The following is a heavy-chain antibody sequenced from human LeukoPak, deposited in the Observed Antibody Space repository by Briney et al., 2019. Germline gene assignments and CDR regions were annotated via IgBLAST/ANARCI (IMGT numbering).Heavy chain of an antibody. CDR1: GFTFSSYW. Sequence: GGSLRLSXAAFGFTFSSYWMSWVRQAPGKGLEWMANIKQDGSEKYYVDSVKGRFTISRDNAKNSLYLQMNSLRAEDTAVYYCARGKDYDFWSGYQAGFDYWGQGTLVTVSS. CDR2: IKQDGSEK. D-gene: IGHD3-3*01. J-gene: IGHJ4*02. V-gene: IGHV3-7*01. CDR3: ARGKDYDFWSGYQAGFDY.